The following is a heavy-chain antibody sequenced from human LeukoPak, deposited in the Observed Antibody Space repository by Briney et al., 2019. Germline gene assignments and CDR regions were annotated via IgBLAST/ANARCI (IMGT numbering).Heavy chain of an antibody. CDR3: ARRSSITIFGVVKDAFDI. CDR2: INHSGST. J-gene: IGHJ3*02. D-gene: IGHD3-3*01. Sequence: MPSETLSLTCAVYGGSFSGYYWSWIRQPPGKGLEWIGEINHSGSTNYNPSLKSRVTISVDTSKNQFSLKLSSVTAADTAVYYCARRSSITIFGVVKDAFDIWGRGTMVTVSS. V-gene: IGHV4-34*01. CDR1: GGSFSGYY.